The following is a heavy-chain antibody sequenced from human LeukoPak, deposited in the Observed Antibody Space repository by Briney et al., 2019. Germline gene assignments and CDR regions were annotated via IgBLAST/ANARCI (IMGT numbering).Heavy chain of an antibody. CDR3: ATDCSSTSCYLFDP. Sequence: ASVKVSCKASGYTFTDYYMHWVRQAPGQGLEWMGWINPNSGGTNYAQKFQGRVTMTRDTSISTAYMELSRLRSDDTAVYYCATDCSSTSCYLFDPWGQGTLVTVSS. CDR1: GYTFTDYY. V-gene: IGHV1-2*02. CDR2: INPNSGGT. D-gene: IGHD2-2*01. J-gene: IGHJ5*02.